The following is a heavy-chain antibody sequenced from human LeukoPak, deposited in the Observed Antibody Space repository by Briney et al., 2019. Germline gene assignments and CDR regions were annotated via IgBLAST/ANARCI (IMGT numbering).Heavy chain of an antibody. Sequence: ASVKVSCKASGGTFSSYAISWVRQAPGQGLEWMGGIIPIFGTANYAQKFQGRVAITADEFTSTAYMELSSLRSEDTAVYYCARAARTKLNYYGMDVWGQGTTVTVSS. CDR2: IIPIFGTA. V-gene: IGHV1-69*13. J-gene: IGHJ6*02. CDR1: GGTFSSYA. D-gene: IGHD6-6*01. CDR3: ARAARTKLNYYGMDV.